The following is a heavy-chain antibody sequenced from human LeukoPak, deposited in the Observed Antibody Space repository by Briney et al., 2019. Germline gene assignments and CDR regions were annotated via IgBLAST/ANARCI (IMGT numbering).Heavy chain of an antibody. CDR2: IYYSGST. J-gene: IGHJ4*01. D-gene: IGHD3-10*01. CDR3: ARYDYYGSGSPDY. Sequence: PSETLSLTCLVSGGSISTTSYYWGWIRQPPGKGLERIGSIYYSGSTYYTPSLKSRVTISVDTSKNQFSLKLTSVTAADTAVYYCARYDYYGSGSPDYWGQGTLVTVSS. CDR1: GGSISTTSYY. V-gene: IGHV4-39*01.